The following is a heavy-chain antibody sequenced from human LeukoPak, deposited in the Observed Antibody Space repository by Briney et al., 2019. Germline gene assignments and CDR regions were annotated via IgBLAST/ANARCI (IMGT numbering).Heavy chain of an antibody. CDR1: GYTFTSYG. D-gene: IGHD6-19*01. CDR3: ARPFDGSSGWYLDY. J-gene: IGHJ4*02. Sequence: GASVKLSCKASGYTFTSYGISWVRQAPGQGLEWMGWISAYNGNTNYAQKLQGRVTMTTDTSTSTAYMELRSPRSDATAVYYCARPFDGSSGWYLDYWGQGTLVTVSS. V-gene: IGHV1-18*01. CDR2: ISAYNGNT.